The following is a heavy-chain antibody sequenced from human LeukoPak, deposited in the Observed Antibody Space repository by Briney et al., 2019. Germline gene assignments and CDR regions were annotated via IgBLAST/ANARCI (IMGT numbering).Heavy chain of an antibody. CDR2: IIPIFGTA. Sequence: SVKVSCKASGGTFSSYAISWVRQAPGQGLEWTGGIIPIFGTANYAQKFQGRVTITADESTSTAYMELSSLRSEDTAVYYCARQIVVVVAATSISRYNWFDPWGQGTLVTVSS. D-gene: IGHD2-15*01. J-gene: IGHJ5*02. CDR3: ARQIVVVVAATSISRYNWFDP. V-gene: IGHV1-69*13. CDR1: GGTFSSYA.